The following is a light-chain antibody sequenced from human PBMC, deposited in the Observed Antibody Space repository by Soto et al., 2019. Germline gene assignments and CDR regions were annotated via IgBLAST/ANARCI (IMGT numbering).Light chain of an antibody. CDR1: SSDVGGYNR. CDR3: TSYASGSAYV. J-gene: IGLJ1*01. Sequence: QSALTQPPSVSGSPGQSVAISCTGTSSDVGGYNRVSWYQQAPGKAPKLLIYDVSNRPSGGSTRFSGSKSGNTASLTISGLQAEDDADYYCTSYASGSAYVFGPGTKVTVL. V-gene: IGLV2-18*02. CDR2: DVS.